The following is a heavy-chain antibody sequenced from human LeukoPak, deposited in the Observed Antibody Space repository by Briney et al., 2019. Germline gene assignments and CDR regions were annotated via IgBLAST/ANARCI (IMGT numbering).Heavy chain of an antibody. Sequence: GGSLRLSCAASGFTFSSNYMSWVRQAPGKGLEWVSVIYSGGSTYYADSVKGRFTISRDNSKNTLHLQMNSLRAEDTAVYYCARHLKNYYGSGSYYYYFDYWGQGTLVTVSS. CDR1: GFTFSSNY. CDR2: IYSGGST. V-gene: IGHV3-53*01. J-gene: IGHJ4*02. CDR3: ARHLKNYYGSGSYYYYFDY. D-gene: IGHD3-10*01.